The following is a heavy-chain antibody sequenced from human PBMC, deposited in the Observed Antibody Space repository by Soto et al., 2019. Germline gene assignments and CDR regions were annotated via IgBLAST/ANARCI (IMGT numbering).Heavy chain of an antibody. J-gene: IGHJ5*02. CDR3: ARHLYDSSGYPFDP. CDR2: IIPIFGTA. CDR1: GGTFSSYA. D-gene: IGHD3-22*01. Sequence: QVQLVQSGAEVKKPGSSVKVSCKASGGTFSSYAISWVRQAPGQGLEWMGGIIPIFGTANYAQKFQGRVTITADESTSTAYMELISLRSEDTAVYYCARHLYDSSGYPFDPLGQGTLVTVSS. V-gene: IGHV1-69*01.